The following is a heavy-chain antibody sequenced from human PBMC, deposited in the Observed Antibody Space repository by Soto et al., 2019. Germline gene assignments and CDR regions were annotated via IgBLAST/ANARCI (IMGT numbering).Heavy chain of an antibody. CDR1: GLSLCNHY. D-gene: IGHD3-22*01. J-gene: IGHJ4*02. Sequence: GCMKIGRACCGLSLCNHYIDWVRQATGKGLEWVGRSRDKAQGYSTAYAASVKGRFTTSRDESKNSVYLQMNSLKTEDTAVYYCVRATYLSDSSGYTRCFGYCGQGTLVTGSS. V-gene: IGHV3-72*01. CDR3: VRATYLSDSSGYTRCFGY. CDR2: SRDKAQGYST.